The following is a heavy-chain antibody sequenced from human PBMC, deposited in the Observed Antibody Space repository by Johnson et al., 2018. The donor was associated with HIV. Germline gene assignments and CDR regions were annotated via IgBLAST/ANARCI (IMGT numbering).Heavy chain of an antibody. CDR2: ISSSGSTI. J-gene: IGHJ3*02. D-gene: IGHD6-13*01. CDR3: ASPATQQLVPVDAFDI. Sequence: QMLLVQSGGGVERPGESLRLSCVGSGFMFDDYAMSWVRQVPGKGLEWVSYISSSGSTIYYADSVKGRFTISRDNAKNSLYLQMNSLRAEDTAVYYCASPATQQLVPVDAFDIWGQGTMVTVSS. CDR1: GFMFDDYA. V-gene: IGHV3-11*04.